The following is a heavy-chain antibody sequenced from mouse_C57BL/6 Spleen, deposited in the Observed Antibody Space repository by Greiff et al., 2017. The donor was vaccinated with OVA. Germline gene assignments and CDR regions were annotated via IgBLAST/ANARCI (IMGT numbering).Heavy chain of an antibody. CDR1: GYSITSGYY. CDR2: ISYDGSN. J-gene: IGHJ4*01. Sequence: ESGPGLVKPSQSLSLTCSVTGYSITSGYYWNWIRQFPGNKLEWMGYISYDGSNNYNPSLKNLISITRDTSKNQVFLKVNSVTTEDTATYYCAREEETAQAGGAMDYWGQGTSVTVSS. V-gene: IGHV3-6*01. CDR3: AREEETAQAGGAMDY. D-gene: IGHD3-2*02.